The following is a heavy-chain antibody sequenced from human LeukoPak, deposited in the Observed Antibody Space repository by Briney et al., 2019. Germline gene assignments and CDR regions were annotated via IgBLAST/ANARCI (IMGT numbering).Heavy chain of an antibody. CDR1: GFSFSNYD. Sequence: PGGSLRLSCSASGFSFSNYDMHWVRQAPGKGLEYVSAISSNGGSTYYADSVKGRPTISRDNSKNTLYLHMSSLRPEDTAVYFCVKDIMGSTDYYYGLDVWGQGTTVTVSS. V-gene: IGHV3-64D*09. D-gene: IGHD3-10*01. CDR3: VKDIMGSTDYYYGLDV. CDR2: ISSNGGST. J-gene: IGHJ6*02.